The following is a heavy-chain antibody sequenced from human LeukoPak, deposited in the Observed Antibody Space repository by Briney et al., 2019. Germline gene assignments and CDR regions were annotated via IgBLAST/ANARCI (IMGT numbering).Heavy chain of an antibody. V-gene: IGHV3-30*04. Sequence: GSLRLSCAASGFLFRSFAMHWVRQAPGKGLEWAALISYDGCDKRYADFVKGRFTISRDNSNNTLFLQMNSLRTEDTAVYYCARDLSGGSNWFDPWGQGNLVTVSS. CDR2: ISYDGCDK. D-gene: IGHD2-15*01. CDR1: GFLFRSFA. CDR3: ARDLSGGSNWFDP. J-gene: IGHJ5*02.